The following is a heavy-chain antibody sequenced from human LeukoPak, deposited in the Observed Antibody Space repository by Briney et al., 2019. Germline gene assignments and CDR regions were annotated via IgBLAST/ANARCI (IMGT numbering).Heavy chain of an antibody. CDR3: ARGASASRAGELLWFGNWFDP. J-gene: IGHJ5*02. CDR1: GGSISSYY. V-gene: IGHV4-59*12. CDR2: IYHSGST. Sequence: SETLSLTCTVSGGSISSYYWSWIRQPPGKGLEWIGYIYHSGSTYYNPSLKSRVTISVDRSKNQFSLKLSSVTAADTAVYYCARGASASRAGELLWFGNWFDPWGQGTLVTVSS. D-gene: IGHD3-10*01.